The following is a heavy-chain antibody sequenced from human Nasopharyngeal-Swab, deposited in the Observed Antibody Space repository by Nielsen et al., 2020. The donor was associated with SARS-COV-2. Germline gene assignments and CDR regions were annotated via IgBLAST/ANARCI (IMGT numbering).Heavy chain of an antibody. CDR2: INTNTGNP. CDR3: ARESDFWTSAGAYYYYYMDV. V-gene: IGHV7-4-1*01. J-gene: IGHJ6*03. D-gene: IGHD3/OR15-3a*01. CDR1: GYTFTSYA. Sequence: ASVKVSCKASGYTFTSYAMNWVRQAPGQGLEWMGWINTNTGNPTYAQGFTGRFVFSLDTSVSTAYLQICSLKAEDTAVYYCARESDFWTSAGAYYYYYMDVWGKGTTVTVSS.